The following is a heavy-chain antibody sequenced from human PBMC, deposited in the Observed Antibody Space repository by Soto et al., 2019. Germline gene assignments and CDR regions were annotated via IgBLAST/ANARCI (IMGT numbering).Heavy chain of an antibody. Sequence: EVQLLESGGGLVQSGGSLRLSCAASGFTFSSYAMNWVRQAPGKGLEWVSVISGSGDSTYYADSVKGRFTISRDNSKNTLYLLMTSLRAEETAVYYCARRGSGSYYDYWGQGTLVTVSS. CDR2: ISGSGDST. D-gene: IGHD1-26*01. CDR1: GFTFSSYA. CDR3: ARRGSGSYYDY. J-gene: IGHJ4*02. V-gene: IGHV3-23*01.